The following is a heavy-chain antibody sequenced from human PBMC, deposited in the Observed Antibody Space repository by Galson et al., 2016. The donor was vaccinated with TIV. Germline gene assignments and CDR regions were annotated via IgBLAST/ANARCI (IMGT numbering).Heavy chain of an antibody. CDR1: GGTFSSYA. V-gene: IGHV1-69*13. J-gene: IGHJ6*03. Sequence: SVKVSCKASGGTFSSYAISWVRQAPGQGLEWMGGIIPIFGTANYAQKFQGRVTITADESTSTAYMELSSLRSEDTAVFYCARSEYSYGKYYYYYYMDVWGPGTTVTVSS. CDR3: ARSEYSYGKYYYYYYMDV. CDR2: IIPIFGTA. D-gene: IGHD5-18*01.